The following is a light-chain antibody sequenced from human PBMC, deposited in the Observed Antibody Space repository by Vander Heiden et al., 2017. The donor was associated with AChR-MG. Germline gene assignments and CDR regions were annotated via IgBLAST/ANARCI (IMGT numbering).Light chain of an antibody. CDR3: SSYTGTNTLI. Sequence: QSALTQPASVSGSPGQWINISCTGTSRDIGGYNFVSWYQQFPGKAPKLLIYDVSDRPSGISNRFSGSKSGNTASLTISGLQSEDEAYYYCSSYTGTNTLIFGGGTKLTVL. CDR2: DVS. CDR1: SRDIGGYNF. V-gene: IGLV2-14*01. J-gene: IGLJ2*01.